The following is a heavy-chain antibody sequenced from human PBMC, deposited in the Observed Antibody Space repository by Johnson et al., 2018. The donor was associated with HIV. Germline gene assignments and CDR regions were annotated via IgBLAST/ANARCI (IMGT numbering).Heavy chain of an antibody. Sequence: VQLVESGGGVVQPGRSLRLSCAASGFTFSSYAMSWVRQAPGKGLEWVSSISGSGGTTYYADSVKGRFTISRDNSKNTLYLQMNSLSAEDTAVYYCARDHLSSRGAFDIWGQGTMVTVSS. V-gene: IGHV3-23*04. D-gene: IGHD6-13*01. J-gene: IGHJ3*02. CDR2: ISGSGGTT. CDR3: ARDHLSSRGAFDI. CDR1: GFTFSSYA.